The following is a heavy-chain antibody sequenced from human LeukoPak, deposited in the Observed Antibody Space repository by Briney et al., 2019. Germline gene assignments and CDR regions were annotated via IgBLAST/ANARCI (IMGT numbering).Heavy chain of an antibody. CDR3: ARGVPRRYSSSSGHYYYYMDV. J-gene: IGHJ6*03. Sequence: SETLSLTCAVYGGFFSGYYWSWIRQPPGKGLEWIGEINHSGSTNYNPSLKSRVTISVDTSKNQFSLKLSSVTAADTAVYYCARGVPRRYSSSSGHYYYYMDVWGKGTTVTVSS. CDR2: INHSGST. V-gene: IGHV4-34*01. D-gene: IGHD6-6*01. CDR1: GGFFSGYY.